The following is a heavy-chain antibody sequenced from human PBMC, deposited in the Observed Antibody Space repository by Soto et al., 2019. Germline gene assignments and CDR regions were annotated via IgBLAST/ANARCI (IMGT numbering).Heavy chain of an antibody. V-gene: IGHV4-39*07. Sequence: SETLSLTCTVSGGSVSSSSYYWGWVRQPPGKGLEWIGSVYYSGSTYYNPSLESRVTISVDTSKNQFSLKLSSVTAADTAVYFCARLTYSTTWGTYYYYYMDVWGKGTTVTVSS. J-gene: IGHJ6*03. CDR1: GGSVSSSSYY. D-gene: IGHD6-13*01. CDR3: ARLTYSTTWGTYYYYYMDV. CDR2: VYYSGST.